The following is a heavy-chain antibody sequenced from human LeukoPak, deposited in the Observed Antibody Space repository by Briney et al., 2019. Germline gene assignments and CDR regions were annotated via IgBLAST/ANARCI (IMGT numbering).Heavy chain of an antibody. V-gene: IGHV4-59*08. D-gene: IGHD6-6*01. CDR3: ARHFAYSSSSYFDY. J-gene: IGHJ4*02. Sequence: SETLSLTCSVSGGSVSNYYWSWIRQPPGKGVEWIGYVYYTGSTNYNPSLKSRVTMFEDKSKNQFSLRLYSVTVADTAVYYCARHFAYSSSSYFDYWGQGSLVTVSS. CDR2: VYYTGST. CDR1: GGSVSNYY.